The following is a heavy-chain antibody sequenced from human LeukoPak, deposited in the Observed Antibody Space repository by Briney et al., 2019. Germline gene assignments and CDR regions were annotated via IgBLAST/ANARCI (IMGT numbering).Heavy chain of an antibody. Sequence: SVKVSCKASGGTFSSYAISWVRQAPGQGLEWMGGIIPIFGTANYAQKFQGRVTITADESTSTAYMELSSLRSEDTAVYHCARTNSRDGYNYFDYWGQGTLVTVSS. CDR1: GGTFSSYA. CDR3: ARTNSRDGYNYFDY. J-gene: IGHJ4*02. D-gene: IGHD5-24*01. V-gene: IGHV1-69*13. CDR2: IIPIFGTA.